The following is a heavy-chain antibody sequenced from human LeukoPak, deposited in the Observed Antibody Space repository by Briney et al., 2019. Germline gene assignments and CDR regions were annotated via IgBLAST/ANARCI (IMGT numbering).Heavy chain of an antibody. V-gene: IGHV4-59*01. CDR3: ARSTSGTSGY. J-gene: IGHJ4*02. D-gene: IGHD1-1*01. Sequence: SETLSLTCTVSGGSISSYYWSWIRQPPGKGLEWIGYIYYSGSTNYNPSLKSRVTISVDTSKNQFSLKLSSVTAAYTAVYYCARSTSGTSGYWGQGTLVTVSS. CDR2: IYYSGST. CDR1: GGSISSYY.